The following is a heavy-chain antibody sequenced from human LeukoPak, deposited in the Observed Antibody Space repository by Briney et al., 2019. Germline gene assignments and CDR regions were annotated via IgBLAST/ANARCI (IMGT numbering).Heavy chain of an antibody. CDR1: GGSISNNNYY. Sequence: SETLSLTCTVSGGSISNNNYYWGWIRQPPGKGLEWIGTIYYNGNTFYNLSLKSRVSISLDTSRNQFSLKLSSVTAADTAVYYCARAKANYYDSSGYGWYFDLWGRGTLVTVSS. V-gene: IGHV4-39*07. CDR3: ARAKANYYDSSGYGWYFDL. D-gene: IGHD3-22*01. CDR2: IYYNGNT. J-gene: IGHJ2*01.